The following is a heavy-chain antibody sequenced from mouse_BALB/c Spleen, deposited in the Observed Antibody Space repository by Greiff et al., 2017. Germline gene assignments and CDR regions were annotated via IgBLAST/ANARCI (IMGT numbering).Heavy chain of an antibody. CDR2: INPSTGYT. Sequence: QVQLKQSGAELAKPGASVKMSCKASGYTFTSYWMHWVKQRPGQGLEWIGYINPSTGYTEYNQKFKDKATLTADKSSSTAYMQLSSLTSEDSAVYYCAVITTAYFDYWGQGTTLTVSS. CDR3: AVITTAYFDY. D-gene: IGHD1-2*01. CDR1: GYTFTSYW. V-gene: IGHV1-7*01. J-gene: IGHJ2*01.